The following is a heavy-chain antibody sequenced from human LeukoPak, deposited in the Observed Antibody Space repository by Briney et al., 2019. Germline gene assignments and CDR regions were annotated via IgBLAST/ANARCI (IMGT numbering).Heavy chain of an antibody. J-gene: IGHJ4*02. CDR2: ISYDGSNK. Sequence: PGGSLRLSCAASGFTFSSYAMHWVRQAPGKGLEWVAVISYDGSNKYYADSVKGRFTISRDNSKNTLYLQMNSLRAEDTAVYHCARAKSSGWPALDYWGQGTLVTVSS. CDR1: GFTFSSYA. D-gene: IGHD6-19*01. V-gene: IGHV3-30-3*01. CDR3: ARAKSSGWPALDY.